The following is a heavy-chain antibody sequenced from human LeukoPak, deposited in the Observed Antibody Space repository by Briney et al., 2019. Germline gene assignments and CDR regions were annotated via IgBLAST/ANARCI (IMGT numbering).Heavy chain of an antibody. Sequence: GESLKISCKGSGYSFTSYWIGWVRQMPGKGLEWMGIIYPVDSDTRYSPSFQGQVTISADKSISTAYLQWSSLKASDTAMYYCARLIDYYGSGGLTDYWGQGTLVTVSS. D-gene: IGHD3-10*01. CDR2: IYPVDSDT. J-gene: IGHJ4*02. V-gene: IGHV5-51*01. CDR1: GYSFTSYW. CDR3: ARLIDYYGSGGLTDY.